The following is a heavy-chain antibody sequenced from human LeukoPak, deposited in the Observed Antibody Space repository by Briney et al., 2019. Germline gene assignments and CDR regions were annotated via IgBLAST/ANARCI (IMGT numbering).Heavy chain of an antibody. J-gene: IGHJ4*02. CDR3: ARDKTEYSSSPGDY. CDR2: ISSSSSYT. D-gene: IGHD6-6*01. V-gene: IGHV3-21*01. Sequence: PGGSLRLSCAASGFTFSSYAMSWVRQAPGKGLEWVSSISSSSSYTYYADSVKGRFTISRDNAKNSLYLQMNSLRAEDTAVYYCARDKTEYSSSPGDYWGQGTLVTVSS. CDR1: GFTFSSYA.